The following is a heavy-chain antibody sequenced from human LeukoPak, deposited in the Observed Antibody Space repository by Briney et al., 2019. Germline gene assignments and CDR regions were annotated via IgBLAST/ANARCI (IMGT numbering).Heavy chain of an antibody. CDR2: IIGNGGSA. CDR3: ARDPITVHHYFDY. V-gene: IGHV3-23*01. D-gene: IGHD6-19*01. J-gene: IGHJ4*02. Sequence: GGSLRLSCSASGFTFSSFALSWVRQAPGKGLEWVSGIIGNGGSAYYADSVKGRFTISRDNSKNPLYLQMNSLRDEDTAVYYCARDPITVHHYFDYWGQGILVTVYS. CDR1: GFTFSSFA.